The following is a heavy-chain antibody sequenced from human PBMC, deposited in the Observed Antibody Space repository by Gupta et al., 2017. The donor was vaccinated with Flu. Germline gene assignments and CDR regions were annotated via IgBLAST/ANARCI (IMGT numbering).Heavy chain of an antibody. CDR3: TTIFGVGRYFDY. CDR2: IDHGGST. V-gene: IGHV4-34*01. D-gene: IGHD3-3*01. CDR1: SFSGYH. Sequence: SFSGYHWSWIRQPPGKGLEWIGEIDHGGSTNYNPSLKRRVTISVDTSKNHFSLKLSSVIAADTAVYYCTTIFGVGRYFDYWGQGTLVTVSS. J-gene: IGHJ4*02.